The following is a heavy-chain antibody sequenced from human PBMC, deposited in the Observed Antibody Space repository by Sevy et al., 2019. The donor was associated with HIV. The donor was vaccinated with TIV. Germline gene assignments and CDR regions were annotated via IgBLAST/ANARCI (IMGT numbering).Heavy chain of an antibody. CDR3: ARGMSDYGDLFFDY. Sequence: RGSLRLSCAASGFTFPTYWMNWVRQAPGKGLEWLGNIKQDGSDVNYVDSVKGRFTISRDNAKNSVYLEMNNLRAEDTGIYYCARGMSDYGDLFFDYWGQGTLVTVSS. D-gene: IGHD4-17*01. CDR2: IKQDGSDV. CDR1: GFTFPTYW. V-gene: IGHV3-7*01. J-gene: IGHJ4*02.